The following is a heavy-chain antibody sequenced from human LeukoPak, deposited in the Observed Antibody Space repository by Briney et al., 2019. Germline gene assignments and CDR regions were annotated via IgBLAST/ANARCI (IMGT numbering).Heavy chain of an antibody. V-gene: IGHV3-74*01. J-gene: IGHJ4*02. CDR3: ARDGGASTPFDS. CDR2: ITYDGSDT. Sequence: PGGSLRLSCVASGFTFSSYWIHWVRQAPGKGLVWVSRITYDGSDTSYADSVNGRFTISRDNAKNTLYLQMNSLRAEDTAVYYCARDGGASTPFDSWGQGTLVTVSS. D-gene: IGHD2-15*01. CDR1: GFTFSSYW.